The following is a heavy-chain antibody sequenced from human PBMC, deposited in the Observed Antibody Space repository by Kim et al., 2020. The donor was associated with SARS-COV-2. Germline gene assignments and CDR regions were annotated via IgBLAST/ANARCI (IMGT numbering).Heavy chain of an antibody. CDR3: ARGSSTIRYYYYYYGMDV. V-gene: IGHV4-30-2*05. Sequence: KSRVTISVDTSKNQFSLKLSSVTAADTAVYYCARGSSTIRYYYYYYGMDVWGQGTTVTVSS. D-gene: IGHD4-4*01. J-gene: IGHJ6*02.